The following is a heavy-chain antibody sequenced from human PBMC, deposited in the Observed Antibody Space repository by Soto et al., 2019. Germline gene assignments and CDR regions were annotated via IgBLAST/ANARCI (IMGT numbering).Heavy chain of an antibody. Sequence: QVQLVQSGAEVKKPGSSVKVSCKAPGGTFSTYIISWVRQAPGQGHEWMGRIIPIPDITNYAQKFQGRVTITADKSTSTAYMELSSLRSEDTAVYYCARDRITTRGDAFDLRGQGTMVTVSS. CDR1: GGTFSTYI. J-gene: IGHJ3*01. V-gene: IGHV1-69*08. D-gene: IGHD3-3*01. CDR2: IIPIPDIT. CDR3: ARDRITTRGDAFDL.